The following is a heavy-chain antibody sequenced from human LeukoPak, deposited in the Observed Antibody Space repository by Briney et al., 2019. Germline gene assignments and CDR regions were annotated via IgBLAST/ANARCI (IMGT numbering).Heavy chain of an antibody. CDR1: GYSFTTYG. Sequence: ASVKVSCKASGYSFTTYGITWVRPAPGQGLEWVGWISPYNGNTENAQKVQGRVTMTTDTPTTTAHMELRSLRYDDTAVYYCARGAAVGPADWWGQGTLVTVSS. J-gene: IGHJ4*02. CDR3: ARGAAVGPADW. D-gene: IGHD6-13*01. CDR2: ISPYNGNT. V-gene: IGHV1-18*01.